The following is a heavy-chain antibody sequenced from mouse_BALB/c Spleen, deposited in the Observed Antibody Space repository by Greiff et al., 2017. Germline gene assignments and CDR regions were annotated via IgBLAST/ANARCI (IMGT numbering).Heavy chain of an antibody. CDR1: GFTFSSFG. V-gene: IGHV5-17*02. Sequence: EVQLQESGGGLVQPGGSRKLSCAASGFTFSSFGMHWVRQAPEKGLEWVAYISSGSSTIYYADTVKGRFTISRDNPKNTLFLQMTSLRSEDTAMYYCARDWPYAMDYWGQGTSVTVSS. J-gene: IGHJ4*01. CDR3: ARDWPYAMDY. CDR2: ISSGSSTI.